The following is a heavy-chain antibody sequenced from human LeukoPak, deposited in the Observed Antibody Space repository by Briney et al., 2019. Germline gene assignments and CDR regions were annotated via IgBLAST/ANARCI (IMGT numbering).Heavy chain of an antibody. CDR3: TRDRGGGHMDV. D-gene: IGHD2-15*01. CDR1: GFTFTTYD. Sequence: GGSLRLSCAASGFTFTTYDMHWVRQATGKGLEWVSAIGTTGDTYYPGSVKGRFTISRENAKNSLYLQMNSLRAGDTAVYYCTRDRGGGHMDVWGKGTTVTISS. CDR2: IGTTGDT. V-gene: IGHV3-13*01. J-gene: IGHJ6*03.